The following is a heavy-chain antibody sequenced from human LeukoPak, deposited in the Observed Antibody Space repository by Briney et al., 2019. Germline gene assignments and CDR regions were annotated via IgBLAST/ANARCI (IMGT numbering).Heavy chain of an antibody. V-gene: IGHV3-30*04. D-gene: IGHD4-23*01. CDR3: ARGFCTTVVTGDAFDI. J-gene: IGHJ3*02. Sequence: GRSLRLSCAASGFTFSSYAMHWVRQAPGKGLEWVAVISYDGSNKYYADSVKGRFTISRDNSKNTLYLQMNSLRAEDTAVYYCARGFCTTVVTGDAFDIWAKGQWSPSLQ. CDR1: GFTFSSYA. CDR2: ISYDGSNK.